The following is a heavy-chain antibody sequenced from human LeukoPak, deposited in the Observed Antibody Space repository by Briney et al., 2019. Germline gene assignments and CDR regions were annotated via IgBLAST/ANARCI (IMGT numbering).Heavy chain of an antibody. Sequence: ASVKVSCKTSGGAFNNYAISWLRQAPGQGLEWMGRIIPIVDRTDYAQKFQGRVTITADKSTSTAYMELSSLRSEDTAVYYCARDRVVVVPAASYYYYYYGMDVWGQGTTVTVSS. CDR3: ARDRVVVVPAASYYYYYYGMDV. J-gene: IGHJ6*02. D-gene: IGHD2-2*01. CDR2: IIPIVDRT. CDR1: GGAFNNYA. V-gene: IGHV1-69*04.